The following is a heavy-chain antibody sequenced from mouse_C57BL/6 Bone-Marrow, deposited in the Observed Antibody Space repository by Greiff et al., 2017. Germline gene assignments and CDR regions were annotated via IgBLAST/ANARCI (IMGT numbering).Heavy chain of an antibody. CDR2: ISNLAYSI. Sequence: EVKLEESGGGLVQPGGSLKLSCAASGFTFSDYGMAWVRQAPRKGPEWVAFISNLAYSIYYADTVTGRFPISRENAKNTLYLEMSSLRSEDTAMYYCARQGLWYAMDYWGQGTSVTVSS. V-gene: IGHV5-15*04. J-gene: IGHJ4*01. CDR3: ARQGLWYAMDY. D-gene: IGHD1-1*02. CDR1: GFTFSDYG.